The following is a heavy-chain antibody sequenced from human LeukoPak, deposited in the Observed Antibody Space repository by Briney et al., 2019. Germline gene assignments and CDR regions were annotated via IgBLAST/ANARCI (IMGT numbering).Heavy chain of an antibody. V-gene: IGHV3-23*01. CDR2: ISGRGVST. J-gene: IGHJ4*02. CDR1: GFTFSTYA. CDR3: AKAASGNWNDVSDY. Sequence: GGSLRLSCAASGFTFSTYAMSWVRQAPGKGLEWVSAISGRGVSTSFADSVRGRFTISRDNSKNTLYLQMNSLRAEDTAVYYCAKAASGNWNDVSDYWGQGTLVTVSS. D-gene: IGHD1-20*01.